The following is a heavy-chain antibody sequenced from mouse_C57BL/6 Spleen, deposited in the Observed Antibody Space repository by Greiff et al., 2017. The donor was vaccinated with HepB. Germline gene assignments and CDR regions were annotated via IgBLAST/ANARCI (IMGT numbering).Heavy chain of an antibody. CDR3: AREGFYYYGSSGSYAMDY. CDR2: ISYDGSN. V-gene: IGHV3-6*01. CDR1: GYSITSGYY. J-gene: IGHJ4*01. D-gene: IGHD1-1*01. Sequence: DVQLQESGPGLVKPSQSLSLTCSVTGYSITSGYYWNWIRQFPGNKLEWMGYISYDGSNNYNPSLKNRISITRDTSKNQFFLKLNSVTTEDTATYYCAREGFYYYGSSGSYAMDYWGQGTSVTVSS.